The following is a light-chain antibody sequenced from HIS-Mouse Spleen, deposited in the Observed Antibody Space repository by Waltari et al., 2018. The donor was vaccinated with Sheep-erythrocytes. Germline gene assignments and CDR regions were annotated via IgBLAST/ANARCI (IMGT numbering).Light chain of an antibody. Sequence: AIQLTQSPSSLSASVVDRVTITCRASQGISSALAWYQQKPGKAPKLLIYDASSLESGVPSRFSGSGSGTDFTLTISSLQPEDFATYYCLQHNSYPHTFGQGTKLEIK. J-gene: IGKJ2*01. CDR3: LQHNSYPHT. V-gene: IGKV1-13*02. CDR1: QGISSA. CDR2: DAS.